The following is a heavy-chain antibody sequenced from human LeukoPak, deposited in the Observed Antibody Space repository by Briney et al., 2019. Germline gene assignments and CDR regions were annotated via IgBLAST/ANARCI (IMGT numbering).Heavy chain of an antibody. CDR3: ARGDNSGWYFFDY. Sequence: GESLKISCKASGYSFTSHWIGWVRQMPGKGLEWMGIIYPGDSDTRYSPSFQGQDTISADKSISTAYLQWSTLQAPDTAMYYCARGDNSGWYFFDYWGQGTLVTVSS. CDR2: IYPGDSDT. V-gene: IGHV5-51*01. D-gene: IGHD6-19*01. J-gene: IGHJ4*02. CDR1: GYSFTSHW.